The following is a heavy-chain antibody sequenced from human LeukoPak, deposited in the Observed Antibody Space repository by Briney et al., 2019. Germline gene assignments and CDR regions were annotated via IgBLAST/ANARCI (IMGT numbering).Heavy chain of an antibody. D-gene: IGHD3-16*02. CDR2: IKSKTDDGTP. J-gene: IGHJ4*02. Sequence: GSVTLSCSASGFTFSNAWMMWLGQAPGKGREWVGRIKSKTDDGTPDYAAPVTGSFTISSDDSKSTLYLQMSSLNTENTAVYYFTTGVIDWGQGNLVTVSS. V-gene: IGHV3-15*01. CDR3: TTGVID. CDR1: GFTFSNAW.